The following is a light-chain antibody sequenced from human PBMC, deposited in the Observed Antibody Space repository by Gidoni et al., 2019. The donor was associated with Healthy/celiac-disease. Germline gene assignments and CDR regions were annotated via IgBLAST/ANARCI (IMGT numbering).Light chain of an antibody. CDR1: QSISSY. CDR3: QQSYSTPV. V-gene: IGKV1-39*01. Sequence: DIQMTQSPSSLSASVGDRVTITCRASQSISSYLNWYQQKPGKAPKILIYAASSLQSGVPSRFSGSGSGTDFTLTISSLQPEDFANYYCQQSYSTPVFGPGTKVDIK. CDR2: AAS. J-gene: IGKJ3*01.